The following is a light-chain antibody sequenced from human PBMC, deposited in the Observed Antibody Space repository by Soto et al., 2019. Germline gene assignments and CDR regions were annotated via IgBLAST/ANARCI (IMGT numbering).Light chain of an antibody. CDR3: SSYSSSSTRV. V-gene: IGLV2-14*03. Sequence: QSALTQPASVSGSPGQSITISCTGTSSDIGAYNYVSWYQHHPGKAPKLMIYDVSDRPSGVSNRFSGSKSGNTASLTIFGLQAEDEADYYCSSYSSSSTRVFGTGTKVTV. CDR2: DVS. J-gene: IGLJ1*01. CDR1: SSDIGAYNY.